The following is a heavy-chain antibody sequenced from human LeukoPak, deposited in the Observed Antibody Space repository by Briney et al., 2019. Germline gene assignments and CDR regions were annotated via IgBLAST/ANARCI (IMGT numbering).Heavy chain of an antibody. V-gene: IGHV3-33*01. J-gene: IGHJ4*02. Sequence: GGSLRLSCAASGFTFSNYGMHWVRQAPGKGLEWVAVIWCDGSIKYYADSVKGRFAISRDNSKNTLYLQINSLRAEDTAVYYCARARNDYDTSSFSALDYWGQGTLVTVSS. D-gene: IGHD3-22*01. CDR3: ARARNDYDTSSFSALDY. CDR2: IWCDGSIK. CDR1: GFTFSNYG.